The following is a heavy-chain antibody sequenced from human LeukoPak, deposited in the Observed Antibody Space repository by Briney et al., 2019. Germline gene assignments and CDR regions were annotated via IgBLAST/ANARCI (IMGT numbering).Heavy chain of an antibody. Sequence: PSETLSLTCTVSGGSINSYYWSWIRQPAGKGLEWIGRMYISGNTDYNPSPESRVTLSVDTSKNQFSLRLTSLTAADTAVYFCARDGRYCSGGSCYGEAFDIWGQGTMVTVSS. CDR2: MYISGNT. V-gene: IGHV4-4*07. CDR1: GGSINSYY. J-gene: IGHJ3*02. CDR3: ARDGRYCSGGSCYGEAFDI. D-gene: IGHD2-15*01.